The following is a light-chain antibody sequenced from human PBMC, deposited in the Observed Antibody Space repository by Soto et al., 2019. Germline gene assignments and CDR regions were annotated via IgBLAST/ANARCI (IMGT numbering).Light chain of an antibody. J-gene: IGLJ1*01. Sequence: QSALTQPASVSGSPGQSITISCTGTSSDVGGYNYVSWYQQHPGKAPKLMIYEVSYRPSGVSNRFSGSKHGNTASLNISRIQAEDEADYYCTSYTGSRTPYDFGTGTKVTV. CDR3: TSYTGSRTPYD. CDR2: EVS. CDR1: SSDVGGYNY. V-gene: IGLV2-14*01.